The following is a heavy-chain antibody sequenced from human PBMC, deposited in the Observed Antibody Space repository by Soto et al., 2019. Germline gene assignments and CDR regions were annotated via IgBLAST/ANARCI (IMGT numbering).Heavy chain of an antibody. V-gene: IGHV1-18*01. CDR3: ARDEAYKWNDGGWFDP. D-gene: IGHD1-1*01. CDR2: ISAYNGNT. J-gene: IGHJ5*02. CDR1: GYTFTSYG. Sequence: QVQLVQSGAEVKKPGASVKVSCKASGYTFTSYGISWVRQASGQGLEWMGWISAYNGNTKYAQKLQGRVTMTPDTSTSTAYMELTSLRSDDTAVYYCARDEAYKWNDGGWFDPWGQGTLVTVSS.